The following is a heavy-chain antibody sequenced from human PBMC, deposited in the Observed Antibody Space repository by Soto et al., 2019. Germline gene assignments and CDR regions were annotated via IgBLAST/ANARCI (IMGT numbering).Heavy chain of an antibody. J-gene: IGHJ5*02. CDR3: ARGIIPGIAAAGNNWFDP. Sequence: GGTNYAQKFQGWVTMTRDTSISTAYMELSRLRSDDTAVYYCARGIIPGIAAAGNNWFDPWGQGTLVTVSS. V-gene: IGHV1-2*04. CDR2: GGT. D-gene: IGHD6-13*01.